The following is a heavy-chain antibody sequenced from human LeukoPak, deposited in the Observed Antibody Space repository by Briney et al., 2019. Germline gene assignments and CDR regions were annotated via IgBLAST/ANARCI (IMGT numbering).Heavy chain of an antibody. J-gene: IGHJ6*03. CDR2: IWCDGSNK. CDR3: ARDRGYDWYYYYYYYMDV. Sequence: GGSLRLSCAASGFTFSSYGMHWVRQAPGKGLEWVAVIWCDGSNKYYADSVKGRFTISRDNSKNTLYLQMNSLRAEDTAVYYCARDRGYDWYYYYYYYMDVWGKGTTVTVSS. V-gene: IGHV3-33*01. D-gene: IGHD5-12*01. CDR1: GFTFSSYG.